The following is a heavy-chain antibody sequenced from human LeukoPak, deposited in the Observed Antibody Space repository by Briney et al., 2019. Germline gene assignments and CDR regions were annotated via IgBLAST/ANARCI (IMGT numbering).Heavy chain of an antibody. J-gene: IGHJ4*02. D-gene: IGHD1-1*01. CDR1: GFTFSPYC. CDR2: INSDGSIA. Sequence: GGSLRLSCAASGFTFSPYCMHWVRQAPGKGLVWVSRINSDGSIASYADSVKGRFTISRDNAKNTLYLQMNSLRVEDTAVYYCARDYNSNPPDYWGQGTLVSVSS. V-gene: IGHV3-74*01. CDR3: ARDYNSNPPDY.